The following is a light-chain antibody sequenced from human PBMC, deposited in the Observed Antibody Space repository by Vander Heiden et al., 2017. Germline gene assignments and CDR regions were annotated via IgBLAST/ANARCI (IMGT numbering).Light chain of an antibody. V-gene: IGKV1-27*01. J-gene: IGKJ1*01. CDR1: QGISNY. Sequence: DSQITQSASTLSASVADRVTLPCRAGQGISNYLSWYPQKPGNVPKLLTYAASTLQSGVPSRFSGSGSGTDFTLTISSLQPEDVATYYCQKYNSAPWTFGQGTKVEIK. CDR2: AAS. CDR3: QKYNSAPWT.